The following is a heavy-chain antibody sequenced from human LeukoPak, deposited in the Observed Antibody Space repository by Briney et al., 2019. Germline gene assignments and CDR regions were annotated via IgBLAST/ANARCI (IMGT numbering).Heavy chain of an antibody. CDR1: GFTLSNYW. Sequence: GGSLRLSCAASGFTLSNYWMHWVRQAPGEGLVWVSRVDPDGTTTNYADSVTGRFTTSRDNAKNTLYLQMNSLRAEDTAVYYCAKEKGYSSGWYLLLDYWGQGTLVTVSS. D-gene: IGHD6-19*01. CDR2: VDPDGTTT. J-gene: IGHJ4*02. V-gene: IGHV3-74*01. CDR3: AKEKGYSSGWYLLLDY.